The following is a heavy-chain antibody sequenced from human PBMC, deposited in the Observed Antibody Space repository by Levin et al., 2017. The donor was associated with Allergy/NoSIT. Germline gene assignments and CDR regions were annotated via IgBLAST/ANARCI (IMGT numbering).Heavy chain of an antibody. CDR3: AKAGPTTEKRYYYFGMDV. CDR1: GFTFSSYG. CDR2: ISYDGSNK. D-gene: IGHD4-17*01. V-gene: IGHV3-30*18. Sequence: GESLKISCAASGFTFSSYGMHWVRQAPGKGLEWVAVISYDGSNKYYGDSVKGRFTISRDNSKNTLFLQMNRLRPDDTAVYYCAKAGPTTEKRYYYFGMDVWGQGTTVTVSS. J-gene: IGHJ6*02.